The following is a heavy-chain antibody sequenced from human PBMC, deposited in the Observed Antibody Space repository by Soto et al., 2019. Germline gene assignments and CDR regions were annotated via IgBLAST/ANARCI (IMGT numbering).Heavy chain of an antibody. CDR3: ARGPIVVVPAATAGLDYYYYMDV. J-gene: IGHJ6*03. V-gene: IGHV1-8*01. CDR1: GYTFTSYD. CDR2: MNPNSGNT. D-gene: IGHD2-2*01. Sequence: ASVKVSCKASGYTFTSYDINWVRQATGQGLEWMGWMNPNSGNTGYAQKFQGRVTMTRNTSISTAYMELSSLRSEDTAVYYCARGPIVVVPAATAGLDYYYYMDVRGKGTTVTVSS.